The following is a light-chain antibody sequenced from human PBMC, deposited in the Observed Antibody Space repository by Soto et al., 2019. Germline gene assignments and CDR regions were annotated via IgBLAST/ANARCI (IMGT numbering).Light chain of an antibody. CDR3: SSYTSKNTWV. CDR2: EVS. CDR1: SSDVGGYKY. Sequence: QSALTQPASVSGSPGQSITISCTGTSSDVGGYKYVSWYQQHPGKAPKLMLYEVSNRPSGVSNRFSGSKSGNTASLTISGLQTEDEADYYCSSYTSKNTWVFGGGPQLTVL. J-gene: IGLJ2*01. V-gene: IGLV2-14*01.